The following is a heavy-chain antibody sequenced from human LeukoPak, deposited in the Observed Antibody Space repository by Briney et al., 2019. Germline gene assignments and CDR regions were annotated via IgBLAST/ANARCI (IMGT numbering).Heavy chain of an antibody. J-gene: IGHJ5*02. CDR2: ISSTGSYI. D-gene: IGHD2-15*01. CDR3: AKDRCSGYSCYSPNL. CDR1: GFTFSSYS. Sequence: GGSLRLSCAASGFTFSSYSMNWVRQAPGKGLEWVSSISSTGSYIYYTDPMKGRFTISRDNAKNSLYLQMNSLRAEDTAVYYCAKDRCSGYSCYSPNLWGQGTLVTVSS. V-gene: IGHV3-21*01.